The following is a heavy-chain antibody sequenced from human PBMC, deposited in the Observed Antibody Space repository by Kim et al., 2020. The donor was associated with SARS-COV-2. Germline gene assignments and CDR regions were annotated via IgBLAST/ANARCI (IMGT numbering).Heavy chain of an antibody. J-gene: IGHJ4*02. CDR3: ASDAYFAVAGISYFDY. Sequence: YVKGRFTHSRDNSKNTLYLQMNSLRAEDTAVYYCASDAYFAVAGISYFDYWGQGTLVTVSS. V-gene: IGHV3-30*07. D-gene: IGHD6-19*01.